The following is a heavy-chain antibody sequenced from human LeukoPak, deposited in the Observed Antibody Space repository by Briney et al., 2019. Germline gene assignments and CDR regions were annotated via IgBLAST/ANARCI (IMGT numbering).Heavy chain of an antibody. CDR2: MNPNSGNT. Sequence: ASVKVSCKASGYTFTSYDINWVRQATGQGLEWMGWMNPNSGNTGYAQKFQGRVTMTRNTSISTAYMELSSLRSEDTAVYYCARASIAVADDAFDIWGQGTMVTVSS. CDR3: ARASIAVADDAFDI. J-gene: IGHJ3*02. V-gene: IGHV1-8*01. D-gene: IGHD6-19*01. CDR1: GYTFTSYD.